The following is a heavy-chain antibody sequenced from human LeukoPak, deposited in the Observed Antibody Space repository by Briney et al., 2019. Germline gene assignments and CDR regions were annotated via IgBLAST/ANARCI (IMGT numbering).Heavy chain of an antibody. CDR3: ATSPRDRYFDY. D-gene: IGHD3-10*01. CDR1: GYTFTGYY. CDR2: INPNSGGT. J-gene: IGHJ4*02. V-gene: IGHV1-2*02. Sequence: ASVKVSCKASGYTFTGYYIHWVRQAPGQGLEWMGWINPNSGGTNYAQKLQGRVTMTRDTSISTAYMELSRLRSDDTAVYYCATSPRDRYFDYWGQGTLVTVSS.